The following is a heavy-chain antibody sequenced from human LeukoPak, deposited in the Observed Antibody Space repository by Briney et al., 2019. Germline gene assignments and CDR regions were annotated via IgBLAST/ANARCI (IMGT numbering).Heavy chain of an antibody. CDR3: ARDWGERATSFAGYPRSFQDY. D-gene: IGHD5-24*01. J-gene: IGHJ4*02. CDR2: INLNSGGT. CDR1: GYTFTGHY. V-gene: IGHV1-2*02. Sequence: ASVKLSCKASGYTFTGHYIHWVRQAPGQGLEWMGWINLNSGGTTYAQKFQGRVTMTRDTSISTAYMELSRLRSDETAVYYCARDWGERATSFAGYPRSFQDYWGQGTLVTVSS.